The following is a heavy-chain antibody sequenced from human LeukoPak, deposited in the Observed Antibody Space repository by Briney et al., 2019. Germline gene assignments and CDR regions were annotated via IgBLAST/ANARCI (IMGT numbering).Heavy chain of an antibody. Sequence: SETLSLTCTVSGYSISSGYYWSWIRQPPGKGLEWIGEINHSGSTNYNPSLKSRVTISVDTSKNQFSLKLSSVTAADTAVYYCARPLHKLAPMDVWGKGTTVTISS. D-gene: IGHD1-1*01. CDR1: GYSISSGYY. V-gene: IGHV4-38-2*02. CDR2: INHSGST. CDR3: ARPLHKLAPMDV. J-gene: IGHJ6*04.